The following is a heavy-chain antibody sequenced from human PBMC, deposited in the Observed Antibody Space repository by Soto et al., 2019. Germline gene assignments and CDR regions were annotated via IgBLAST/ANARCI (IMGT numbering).Heavy chain of an antibody. CDR2: INAGNGNT. D-gene: IGHD6-19*01. Sequence: ASLKVSCKASGYTFTSYAMHWVRQAPGQRLEWMGWINAGNGNTKYSQKFQGRVTITRDTSASTAYMELSSLRSEDTAVYYCARDRAVAGNKYFQHWGQGTLVTVPS. CDR1: GYTFTSYA. V-gene: IGHV1-3*01. J-gene: IGHJ1*01. CDR3: ARDRAVAGNKYFQH.